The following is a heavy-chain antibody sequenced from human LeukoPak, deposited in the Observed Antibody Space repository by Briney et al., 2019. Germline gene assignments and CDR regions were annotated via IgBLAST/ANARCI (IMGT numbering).Heavy chain of an antibody. J-gene: IGHJ4*02. D-gene: IGHD3-22*01. CDR2: IIPIFGTT. V-gene: IGHV1-69*01. CDR3: RYYYDSSGYYLEY. Sequence: GIIPIFGTTNYAQKFQGRVTITADESTSTAYMELSSLRSEDTAVYYCRYYYDSSGYYLEYWGQGTLVTVSS.